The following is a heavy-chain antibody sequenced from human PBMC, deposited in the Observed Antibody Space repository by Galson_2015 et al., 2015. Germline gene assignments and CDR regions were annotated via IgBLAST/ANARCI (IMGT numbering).Heavy chain of an antibody. Sequence: ETLSLTCTFSGGSMTNYYCNWIRQSPGKGLEWIGFIYYDGSTTYNPSLKSRVGMSVDTSKNQFSLKLSSVTAADTAVYYCARDSQVNYYGSGSYGGYYFDYWGQGTLVTVSS. D-gene: IGHD3-10*01. CDR3: ARDSQVNYYGSGSYGGYYFDY. CDR1: GGSMTNYY. CDR2: IYYDGST. J-gene: IGHJ4*02. V-gene: IGHV4-59*12.